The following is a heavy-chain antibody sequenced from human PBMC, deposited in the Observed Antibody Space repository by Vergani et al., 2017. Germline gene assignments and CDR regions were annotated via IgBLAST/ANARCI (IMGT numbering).Heavy chain of an antibody. V-gene: IGHV1-69*01. Sequence: QVQLVQSGAEVKKPGSSVKVSCKASGGTFSSYAISWVRQAPGQGLEWMGGIIPIFGTANYAQKFQGRVTITADESTSTAYMKLSSLRSEDTAVYYCAREPNYYDSSGEDPDYWGQGTLVTVSS. CDR2: IIPIFGTA. CDR3: AREPNYYDSSGEDPDY. J-gene: IGHJ4*02. D-gene: IGHD3-22*01. CDR1: GGTFSSYA.